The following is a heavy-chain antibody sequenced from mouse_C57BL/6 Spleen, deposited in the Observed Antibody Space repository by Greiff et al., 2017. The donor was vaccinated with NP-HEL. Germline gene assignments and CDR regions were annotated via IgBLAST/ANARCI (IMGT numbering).Heavy chain of an antibody. CDR3: ARIGANWYFDY. V-gene: IGHV3-6*01. CDR2: ISYDGSN. CDR1: GYSITSGYY. Sequence: VQLKESGPGLVKPSQSLSLTCSVTGYSITSGYYWNWIRQFPGNKLEWMGYISYDGSNNYNPSLKNRISITRDTSKNQFFLKLNSVTTEDTATYYCARIGANWYFDYWGQGTTLTVSS. J-gene: IGHJ2*01. D-gene: IGHD4-1*01.